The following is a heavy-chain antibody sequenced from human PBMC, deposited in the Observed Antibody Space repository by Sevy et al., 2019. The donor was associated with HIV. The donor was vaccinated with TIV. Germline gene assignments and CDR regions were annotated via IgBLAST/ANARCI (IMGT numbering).Heavy chain of an antibody. CDR3: VKEGGGEGGDH. D-gene: IGHD2-21*01. V-gene: IGHV3-30*02. CDR1: GFSYSSYG. Sequence: GGSLRLSCAASGFSYSSYGMHWVRQAPGKGLEWVAYIQYDGSIKDYADSVKGRFTISRDNSKNTLDLQMNSLRVEDTAVYYCVKEGGGEGGDHWGQGTMVTVSS. CDR2: IQYDGSIK. J-gene: IGHJ4*02.